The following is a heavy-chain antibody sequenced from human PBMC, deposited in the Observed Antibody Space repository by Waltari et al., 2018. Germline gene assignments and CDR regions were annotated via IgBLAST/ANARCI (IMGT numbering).Heavy chain of an antibody. CDR1: GFHFTSSA. D-gene: IGHD1-26*01. Sequence: QMQLVRSGPEVTKPGTSVKVSCKASGFHFTSSAMQWVRQARGQRLEWIGWIVVGSGNTNYSQKFQERVTITRDMSTSTAYMELSSLRSEDTAVYYCAANPSIRGYYYMDVWGKGTTVTVSS. J-gene: IGHJ6*03. CDR2: IVVGSGNT. CDR3: AANPSIRGYYYMDV. V-gene: IGHV1-58*02.